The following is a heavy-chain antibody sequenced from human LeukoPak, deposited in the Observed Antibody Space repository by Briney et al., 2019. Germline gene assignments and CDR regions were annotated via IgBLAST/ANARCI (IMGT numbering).Heavy chain of an antibody. J-gene: IGHJ4*02. D-gene: IGHD2-2*01. V-gene: IGHV4-38-2*02. CDR3: AREFRVVVPAAIDYFDY. CDR1: GYSTSSGYY. Sequence: SETLSLICAVSGYSTSSGYYWGWIRQPPGNGLEWIESIYHSGSTYYNPSLKSRVTISVDTSKNQFSLKLSSVTAADTAVYYCAREFRVVVPAAIDYFDYWGQGTLVTVSS. CDR2: IYHSGST.